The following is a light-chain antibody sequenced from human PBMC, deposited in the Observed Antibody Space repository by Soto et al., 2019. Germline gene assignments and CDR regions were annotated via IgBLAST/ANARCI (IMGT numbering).Light chain of an antibody. V-gene: IGKV3-11*01. CDR3: QQRCNWPRVYT. CDR2: DTS. Sequence: EIVLTQSPATLSLSPGERATLSCRASQTVTCYLAWYQHKPGQTPRLLIYDTSNRAAGIPTRFSGNWSETDFTLTISRLEPEDFAVYYGQQRCNWPRVYTFGHGTNLHIK. CDR1: QTVTCY. J-gene: IGKJ2*01.